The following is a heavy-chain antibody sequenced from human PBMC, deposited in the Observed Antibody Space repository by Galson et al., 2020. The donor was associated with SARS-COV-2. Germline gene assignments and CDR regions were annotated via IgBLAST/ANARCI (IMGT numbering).Heavy chain of an antibody. Sequence: VSGPTLVKPTQTLTLTCTFSGFSLSTSGMCVSWIRQPPGKALEWLARIDWDDDKYYSTSLKTRLTISKDTSKNQVVLTMTNMDPVDTATYYCARYSSSGPPNYYYYMDVWGKGTTVTVSS. J-gene: IGHJ6*03. CDR1: GFSLSTSGMC. CDR3: ARYSSSGPPNYYYYMDV. V-gene: IGHV2-70*11. CDR2: IDWDDDK. D-gene: IGHD6-6*01.